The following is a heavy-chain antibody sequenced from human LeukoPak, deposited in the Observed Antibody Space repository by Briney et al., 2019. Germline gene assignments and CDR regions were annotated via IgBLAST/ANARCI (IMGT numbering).Heavy chain of an antibody. CDR2: IIPIFGTA. CDR1: GGTFSSYA. V-gene: IGHV1-69*05. CDR3: AKGVGARLYYFDY. Sequence: SVKVSCKASGGTFSSYAISWVRQAPGQGLEWMGGIIPIFGTANYAQKFQGRVTITTDESTSTAYMELSSLRAEDTAVYYCAKGVGARLYYFDYWGQGTLVTVSS. J-gene: IGHJ4*02. D-gene: IGHD1-26*01.